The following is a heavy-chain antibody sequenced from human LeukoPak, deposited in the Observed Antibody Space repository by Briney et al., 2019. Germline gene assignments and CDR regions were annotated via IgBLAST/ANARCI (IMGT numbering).Heavy chain of an antibody. J-gene: IGHJ4*02. CDR3: ARDLEAYYDSSGYALDY. Sequence: PGRSLRLSCAASGSTFSSYGMHWVRQAPGKGLEWVAVIWCDGSNKYYADSVKGRFTISRDNSKNTLYLQMNSLRAEDTAVYYCARDLEAYYDSSGYALDYWGQGTLVTVSS. CDR1: GSTFSSYG. CDR2: IWCDGSNK. V-gene: IGHV3-33*01. D-gene: IGHD3-22*01.